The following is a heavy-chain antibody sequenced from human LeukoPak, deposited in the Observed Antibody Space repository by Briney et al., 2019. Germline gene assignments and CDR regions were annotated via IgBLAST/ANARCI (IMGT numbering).Heavy chain of an antibody. V-gene: IGHV1-18*01. J-gene: IGHJ4*02. Sequence: ASVKVSFRASGYTFNTYGISWVRPAPGQGLEWMGWISTYNGYNNHVHNLQGTVTMPPDPSTNTAYLELMSLRSDDTAVYYCLRDALRPRLTPDYWGQGTLVTVSS. D-gene: IGHD2-15*01. CDR1: GYTFNTYG. CDR3: LRDALRPRLTPDY. CDR2: ISTYNGYN.